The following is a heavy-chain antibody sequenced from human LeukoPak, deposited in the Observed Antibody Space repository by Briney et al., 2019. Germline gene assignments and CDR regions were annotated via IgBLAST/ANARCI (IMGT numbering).Heavy chain of an antibody. CDR3: ARRGYSGYSHWGY. D-gene: IGHD5-12*01. CDR2: IYPGDSGT. Sequence: AESLQISCKGSGYIFTSYWISWVRQLPGKSQEWMGIIYPGDSGTRYSPSFQGQVTISADKSISTAYLQWSSLKASDTAMYYCARRGYSGYSHWGYWGQGTLVTVSS. V-gene: IGHV5-51*01. J-gene: IGHJ4*02. CDR1: GYIFTSYW.